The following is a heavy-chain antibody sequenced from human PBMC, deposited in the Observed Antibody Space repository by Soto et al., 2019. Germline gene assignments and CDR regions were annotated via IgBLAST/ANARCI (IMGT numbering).Heavy chain of an antibody. D-gene: IGHD4-4*01. CDR3: AKSSLQGYFDL. CDR1: GFTFDDYA. V-gene: IGHV3-9*01. Sequence: DVQLVESGGGLVQPGRSLRLSCAASGFTFDDYAMHWVRQAPGKGLEWVSGIRWNSGSIGYADSVKGRFTITRDNAKNSLYLQMNSLRAEDTALYYCAKSSLQGYFDLWGRGTLVTVSS. CDR2: IRWNSGSI. J-gene: IGHJ2*01.